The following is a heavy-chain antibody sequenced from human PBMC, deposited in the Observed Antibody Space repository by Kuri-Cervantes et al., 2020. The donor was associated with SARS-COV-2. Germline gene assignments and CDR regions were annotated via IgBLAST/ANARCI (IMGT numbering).Heavy chain of an antibody. J-gene: IGHJ6*03. Sequence: GESLKISCAASGFTVSSNYMSWVRQAPGKGLEWVSVIYSCGSTYYADSVKGRFTISRDNAKNSLYLQMNSLRAEDTAVYYCARVRNDYYYYYYMDVWGKGTTVTVSS. V-gene: IGHV3-66*01. CDR2: IYSCGST. CDR1: GFTVSSNY. CDR3: ARVRNDYYYYYYMDV.